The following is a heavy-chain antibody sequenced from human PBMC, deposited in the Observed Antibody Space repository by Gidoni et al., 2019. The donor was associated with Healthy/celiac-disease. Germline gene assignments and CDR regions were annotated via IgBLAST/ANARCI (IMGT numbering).Heavy chain of an antibody. CDR2: INPNSGGT. J-gene: IGHJ6*02. Sequence: QVQLVPSGAEVKKPGASVKVSCKASGYTFTGYYMHWVRQAPGQGLGWMGRINPNSGGTNYAQKFQGRVTMTRDTSISTAYMELSRLRSDDTAVYYCARAAMDLYYYYGMDVWGQGTTVTVSS. CDR1: GYTFTGYY. D-gene: IGHD5-18*01. CDR3: ARAAMDLYYYYGMDV. V-gene: IGHV1-2*06.